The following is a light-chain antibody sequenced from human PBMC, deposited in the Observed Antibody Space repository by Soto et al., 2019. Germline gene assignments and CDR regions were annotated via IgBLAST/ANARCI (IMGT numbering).Light chain of an antibody. Sequence: DIEMTQSPSSLSASVGDRVTITCRASQSISSYLNWYQQKPGNAPNLLIYAADTLQSGVPSRFSAYGSETDFTLTISNLQAEDFATDYCQQSYTTPRTFGQGTKVEV. V-gene: IGKV1-39*01. J-gene: IGKJ1*01. CDR1: QSISSY. CDR2: AAD. CDR3: QQSYTTPRT.